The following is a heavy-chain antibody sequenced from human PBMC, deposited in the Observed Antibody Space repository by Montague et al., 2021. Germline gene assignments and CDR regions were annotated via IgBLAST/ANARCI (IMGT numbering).Heavy chain of an antibody. CDR2: ITHNGRT. D-gene: IGHD4-11*01. Sequence: SQTLSLTCAGSGGSFNDYYWSWIRQSPGQGLEWIGDITHNGRTNSNPSPKSRVTLSVDTSKSHFSLNLTSVTAADTAVYFCARRPRITVTGRFDLWGEGTLVTVSS. CDR3: ARRPRITVTGRFDL. V-gene: IGHV4-34*01. J-gene: IGHJ4*02. CDR1: GGSFNDYY.